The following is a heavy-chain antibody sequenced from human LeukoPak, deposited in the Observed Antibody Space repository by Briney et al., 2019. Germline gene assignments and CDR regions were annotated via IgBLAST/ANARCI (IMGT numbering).Heavy chain of an antibody. V-gene: IGHV3-30*01. Sequence: GRSLRLSCAASGFSFSRYAMHWVRQAPGKGLEWVTVISNDGTNKYYADSVKGRFTISRDNSENTLSLQMNNLRAEDTAVYYCARGLTFGEIIVRAFWGQGTLVTVSS. CDR3: ARGLTFGEIIVRAF. J-gene: IGHJ4*02. CDR1: GFSFSRYA. D-gene: IGHD3-16*02. CDR2: ISNDGTNK.